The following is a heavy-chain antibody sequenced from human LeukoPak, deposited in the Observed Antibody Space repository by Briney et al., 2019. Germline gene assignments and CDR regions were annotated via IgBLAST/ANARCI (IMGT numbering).Heavy chain of an antibody. CDR3: ARASMGGRDYHLDP. Sequence: PGGSLRLSCAASGFTFSTYWMTWVRQAPGKGLEWVANIKTDGSHTYYLDSVKGRFTISRDNAKNFLFLQLGSLRADDTGVYYCARASMGGRDYHLDPWGQGTLVTVSS. V-gene: IGHV3-7*01. J-gene: IGHJ5*02. D-gene: IGHD4/OR15-4a*01. CDR2: IKTDGSHT. CDR1: GFTFSTYW.